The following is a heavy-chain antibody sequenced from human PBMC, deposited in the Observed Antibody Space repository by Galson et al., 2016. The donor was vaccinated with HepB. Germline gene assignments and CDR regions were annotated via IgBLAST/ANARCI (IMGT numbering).Heavy chain of an antibody. J-gene: IGHJ3*02. CDR1: GFTFSSYW. D-gene: IGHD2-2*01. Sequence: SLRLSCAASGFTFSSYWMSWVRQAPGKGLEWVANIKQDGSEKFYVDSVKGRFTISRDNAKNSLYLQSNSLRAEDTAVYYCARDLLHFVLVPAAGTFDIWGQGTMVTVSS. V-gene: IGHV3-7*01. CDR2: IKQDGSEK. CDR3: ARDLLHFVLVPAAGTFDI.